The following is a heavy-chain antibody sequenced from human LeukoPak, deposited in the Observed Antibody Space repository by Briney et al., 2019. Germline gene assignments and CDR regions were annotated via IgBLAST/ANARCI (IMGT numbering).Heavy chain of an antibody. D-gene: IGHD3-22*01. V-gene: IGHV4-39*07. CDR2: IYYSGST. CDR3: AREGGSGYYPSPLGFDY. J-gene: IGHJ4*02. Sequence: PSETLSLTCTVSGGSISSSSYYWGWIRQPPGKGLEWIGSIYYSGSTYYNPSLKSRVTISVDTSKNQFSLKLSSVTAADTAVYYCAREGGSGYYPSPLGFDYWGQGTLVTVSS. CDR1: GGSISSSSYY.